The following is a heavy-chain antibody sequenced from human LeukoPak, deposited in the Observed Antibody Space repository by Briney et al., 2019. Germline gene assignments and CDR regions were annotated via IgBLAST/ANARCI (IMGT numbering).Heavy chain of an antibody. CDR3: ARDGNWFDP. J-gene: IGHJ5*02. Sequence: PGGSLRLSCAASGFTFSDHYMSWLRQAPGQGPEWVSYISSSGSSINYADSVKGRFTISRDSAKNSLYLQMNSLRVEDTAVYYCARDGNWFDPWGQGTLVTVSS. V-gene: IGHV3-11*01. CDR1: GFTFSDHY. CDR2: ISSSGSSI.